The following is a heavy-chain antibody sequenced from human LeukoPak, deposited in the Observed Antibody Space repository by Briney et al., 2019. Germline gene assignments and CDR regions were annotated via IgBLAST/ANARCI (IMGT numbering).Heavy chain of an antibody. Sequence: KPSQTLSLTCTVSGGSISSGDYYWSWLRRPPGKGLEWIVYIYYTGTTYYSPSLKSRVTISVDTSKNQFSLKLSSVTAADTAVYYCATDVAVAGTGAFDIWGQGTMVTVSS. V-gene: IGHV4-30-4*08. CDR2: IYYTGTT. D-gene: IGHD6-19*01. J-gene: IGHJ3*02. CDR1: GGSISSGDYY. CDR3: ATDVAVAGTGAFDI.